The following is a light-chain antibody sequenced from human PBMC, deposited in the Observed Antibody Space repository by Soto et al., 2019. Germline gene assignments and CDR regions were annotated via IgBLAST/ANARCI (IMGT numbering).Light chain of an antibody. V-gene: IGLV3-1*01. CDR2: QDS. CDR1: KLGDKY. J-gene: IGLJ2*01. CDR3: QAWDSSTVV. Sequence: SSELTQPPSVSVSPGQTASITCSGDKLGDKYACWYQQKPGQSPVLVIYQDSKRPSGIPGRFSGSNSGNTATLTISGTQAMDEADYYCQAWDSSTVVFGGGTQLTVL.